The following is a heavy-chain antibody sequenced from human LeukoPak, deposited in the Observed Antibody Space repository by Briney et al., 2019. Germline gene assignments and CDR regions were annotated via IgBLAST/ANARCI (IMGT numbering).Heavy chain of an antibody. V-gene: IGHV3-48*04. CDR1: GFTFSSYS. CDR3: ARDPTSYSYSGDY. D-gene: IGHD2-15*01. J-gene: IGHJ4*02. Sequence: GGSLRLSCAASGFTFSSYSMNWVRQAPGKGLEWVSYISSSGSTIYYADSVKGRFTISRDNAKNSLYLQMNSLRAEDTAVYYCARDPTSYSYSGDYWGQGTLVTVSS. CDR2: ISSSGSTI.